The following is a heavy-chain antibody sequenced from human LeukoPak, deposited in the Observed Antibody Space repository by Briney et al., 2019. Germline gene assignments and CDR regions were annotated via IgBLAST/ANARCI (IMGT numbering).Heavy chain of an antibody. CDR3: ARWGGGYYVDAFDI. CDR1: GYTFTGYY. V-gene: IGHV1-2*02. J-gene: IGHJ3*02. CDR2: INPNSGGT. Sequence: GASVKVSCKASGYTFTGYYMHWVRQAPGQGLEWMGWINPNSGGTNYAQKFQGRVTMTRDTSISTAYMELSRLRSDDTAVYYCARWGGGYYVDAFDIWGQGTMVTVSS. D-gene: IGHD3-22*01.